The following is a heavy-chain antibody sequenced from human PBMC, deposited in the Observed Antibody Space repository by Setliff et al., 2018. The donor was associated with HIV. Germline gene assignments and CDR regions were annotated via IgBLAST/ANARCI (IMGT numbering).Heavy chain of an antibody. J-gene: IGHJ4*02. Sequence: GSLRLSCAASGFTVSTYSMNWVRQAPGKGLEWISYINREETTEWYADSVKGRFIISRDNAKNSLYLQMSSLRAEDTAVYFCVRDINWAFDYWGQGILVTVSS. D-gene: IGHD1-1*01. CDR1: GFTVSTYS. CDR3: VRDINWAFDY. CDR2: INREETTE. V-gene: IGHV3-48*01.